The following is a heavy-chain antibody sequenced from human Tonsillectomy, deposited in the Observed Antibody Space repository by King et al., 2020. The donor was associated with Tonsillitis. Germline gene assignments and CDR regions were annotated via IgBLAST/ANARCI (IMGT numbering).Heavy chain of an antibody. CDR3: AKATYSGSYYGYGMDV. D-gene: IGHD1-26*01. CDR1: GFTFSSYG. V-gene: IGHV3-30*18. Sequence: QLVQSGGGVVQPGRSLRLSCAASGFTFSSYGMHWVRQAPGKGLEWAAVISYDGINKYYADSVKGRFTISRDISKNRVYLQMNSLRVEDTAVYYCAKATYSGSYYGYGMDVWGQGTTVTVSS. CDR2: ISYDGINK. J-gene: IGHJ6*02.